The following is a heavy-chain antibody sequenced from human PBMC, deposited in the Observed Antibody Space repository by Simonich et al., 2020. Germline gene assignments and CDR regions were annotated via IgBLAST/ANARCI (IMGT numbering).Heavy chain of an antibody. D-gene: IGHD2-21*01. Sequence: QVQLVQSGAEVKKPGASVKVSCKASGYTFTGYHMHWVRQAPGQGLEWVGGINPNSGGKNYAQKFQGRVTMTRYTSISTAYMELSRLRSDDTAVYYCARNGLVGILKAFDIWGQGTMVTVSS. CDR2: INPNSGGK. CDR3: ARNGLVGILKAFDI. J-gene: IGHJ3*02. CDR1: GYTFTGYH. V-gene: IGHV1-2*02.